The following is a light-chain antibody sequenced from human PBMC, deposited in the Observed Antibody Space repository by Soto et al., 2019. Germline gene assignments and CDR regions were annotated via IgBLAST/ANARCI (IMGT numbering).Light chain of an antibody. CDR2: AAS. CDR3: QQSYSTRIYS. J-gene: IGKJ2*03. V-gene: IGKV1-39*01. Sequence: DIQMTQSPSSLSASVGDRVTITCRASQSIRTYLNWYLQKPGQAPNLLIFAASSLPTGVPSRFSGSGSGTDFTLTISSLQPEDFGTYYCQQSYSTRIYSFGQGTKLEIK. CDR1: QSIRTY.